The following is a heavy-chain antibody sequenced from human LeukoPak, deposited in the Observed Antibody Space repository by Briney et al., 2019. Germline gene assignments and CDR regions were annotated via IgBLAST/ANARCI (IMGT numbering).Heavy chain of an antibody. D-gene: IGHD4-17*01. CDR1: GGSISRYY. J-gene: IGHJ2*01. V-gene: IGHV4-4*07. Sequence: PSETLSLTCTVSGGSISRYYWSWIRQPAGKGLEWIGRIYTSGSTNYNPSLKSRVTMSVDTSKNQFSLKLSSVTAADTAVYYCARDGDYVSWYFDLWGRGTPVTVSS. CDR2: IYTSGST. CDR3: ARDGDYVSWYFDL.